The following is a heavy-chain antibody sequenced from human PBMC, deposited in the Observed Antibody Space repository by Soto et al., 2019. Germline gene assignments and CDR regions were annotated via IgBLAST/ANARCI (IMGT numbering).Heavy chain of an antibody. CDR2: ISYDGSNK. D-gene: IGHD3-22*01. V-gene: IGHV3-30*18. CDR1: GFTFSSYG. J-gene: IGHJ4*02. Sequence: QVQLVESRGGVVQPGRSLRLSCAASGFTFSSYGMHWVRQAPGKGLEWVAVISYDGSNKYYADSVKGRFTISRDNSKNTLYLQMNSLRAEDTAVYYCAKDREYYYDSSGYFDYWGQGTLVTVSS. CDR3: AKDREYYYDSSGYFDY.